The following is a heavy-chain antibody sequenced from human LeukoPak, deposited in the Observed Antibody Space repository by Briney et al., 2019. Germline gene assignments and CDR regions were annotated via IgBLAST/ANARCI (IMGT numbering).Heavy chain of an antibody. Sequence: GGSLRLSGSASGFTFSNAWMSWVRQAPGKGLEWVGRIKSKIDSETTDYAAPVKGRFTISRDDSKNTLYLQMNSLRAEDTAVYYCARRAGAYSHPYDYWGQGTLVTVSS. D-gene: IGHD4/OR15-4a*01. J-gene: IGHJ4*02. CDR2: IKSKIDSETT. V-gene: IGHV3-15*01. CDR3: ARRAGAYSHPYDY. CDR1: GFTFSNAW.